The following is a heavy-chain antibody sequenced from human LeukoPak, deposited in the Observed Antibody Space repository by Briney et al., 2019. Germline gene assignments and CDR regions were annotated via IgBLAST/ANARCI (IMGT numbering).Heavy chain of an antibody. D-gene: IGHD3-22*01. CDR2: IYTSGST. Sequence: SSETLSLTCTVSGGSISSYYWSWIRQPPGKGLEWIGYIYTSGSTNYNPSLKSRVTISVDTSKNQFSLKLSSVTAADTAVYYCARTEYYYDSSGYSVLEFDYWGQGTLVTVSS. J-gene: IGHJ4*02. CDR3: ARTEYYYDSSGYSVLEFDY. CDR1: GGSISSYY. V-gene: IGHV4-4*09.